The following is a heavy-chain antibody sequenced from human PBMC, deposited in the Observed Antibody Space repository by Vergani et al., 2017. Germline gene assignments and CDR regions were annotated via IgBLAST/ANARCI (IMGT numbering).Heavy chain of an antibody. Sequence: EVQLVESGGGLVKPGGSLRFSCAASGFTFSNAWMSWVRKAPGKGLEWVGRSKGKTDGGTTDYAAPVKGRFTISRDDSKNTLYLQMYSLKTEDTAVYYCTTDGDYGDYVGHYWGQGTLVTVSS. CDR2: SKGKTDGGTT. CDR1: GFTFSNAW. D-gene: IGHD4-17*01. CDR3: TTDGDYGDYVGHY. J-gene: IGHJ4*02. V-gene: IGHV3-15*01.